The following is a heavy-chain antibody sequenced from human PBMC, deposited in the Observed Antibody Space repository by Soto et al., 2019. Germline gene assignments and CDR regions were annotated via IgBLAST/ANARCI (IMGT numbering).Heavy chain of an antibody. CDR2: IWYDGSNE. V-gene: IGHV3-33*01. CDR1: GFTFSSYG. CDR3: ARELRIAAAGTFDY. J-gene: IGHJ4*02. Sequence: GGSLRLSCAASGFTFSSYGMHWVRQAPGKGLEWVAVIWYDGSNEYYADSVKGRFTISRDNSKNTLYLQMNSLRAEDTAVYYCARELRIAAAGTFDYWGQGTLVTVSS. D-gene: IGHD6-13*01.